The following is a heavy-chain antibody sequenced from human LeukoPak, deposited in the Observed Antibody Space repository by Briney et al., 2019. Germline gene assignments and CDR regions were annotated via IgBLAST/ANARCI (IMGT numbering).Heavy chain of an antibody. Sequence: GASVKVSCKASGYTFTSYGISWVRQAPGQGLEWMGWISAYNGNTNYAQKLQGRVTMTTDISTSTAYMELRSLRSDDTAVYYCARDANYDFWSGYPVNWFDPWGQGTLVTVSS. V-gene: IGHV1-18*01. CDR2: ISAYNGNT. J-gene: IGHJ5*02. CDR3: ARDANYDFWSGYPVNWFDP. D-gene: IGHD3-3*01. CDR1: GYTFTSYG.